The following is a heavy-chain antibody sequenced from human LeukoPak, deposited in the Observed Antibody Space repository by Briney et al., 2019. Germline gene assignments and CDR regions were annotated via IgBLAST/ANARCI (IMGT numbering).Heavy chain of an antibody. CDR1: GGSISSGRYY. Sequence: SETLSLTCTVSGGSISSGRYYWSWIRQPAGKGLEWIGRIYTSGSTNYNPSLKSRVTISVDTSKNQFSLKLSSVTAADTAVYYCARQLNWGSPFDYWGQGTLVTVSS. CDR3: ARQLNWGSPFDY. J-gene: IGHJ4*02. CDR2: IYTSGST. D-gene: IGHD7-27*01. V-gene: IGHV4-61*02.